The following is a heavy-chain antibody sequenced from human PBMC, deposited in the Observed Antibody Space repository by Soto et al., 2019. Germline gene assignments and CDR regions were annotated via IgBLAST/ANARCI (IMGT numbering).Heavy chain of an antibody. CDR3: ARAWDSSSSVDY. J-gene: IGHJ4*02. CDR1: GGTFSSYA. CDR2: IIPIFGTA. D-gene: IGHD6-6*01. Sequence: SVKVSCKASGGTFSSYAISWVRQAPGQGLEWMGGIIPIFGTANYAQKFQGRVTITADESTSTAYMELSGLRSEDTAVYYCARAWDSSSSVDYWGQGTLVTVSS. V-gene: IGHV1-69*13.